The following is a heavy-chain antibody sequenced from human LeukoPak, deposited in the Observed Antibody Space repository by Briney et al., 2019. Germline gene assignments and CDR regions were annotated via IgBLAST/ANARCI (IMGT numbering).Heavy chain of an antibody. CDR3: ARSWIQLWPDFDY. CDR2: IWFDGSKK. J-gene: IGHJ4*02. CDR1: GFTFSNYG. V-gene: IGHV3-33*01. Sequence: GGSLRLSCAASGFTFSNYGFHCVRQAPGKGLEWLALIWFDGSKKYSADSVKGRFTISRDNSKNTVYLQMNSLRVEDTAVYYCARSWIQLWPDFDYWGQGTLVTVSS. D-gene: IGHD5-18*01.